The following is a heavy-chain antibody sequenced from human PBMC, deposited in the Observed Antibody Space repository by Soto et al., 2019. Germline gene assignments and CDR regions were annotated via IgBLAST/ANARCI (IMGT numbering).Heavy chain of an antibody. D-gene: IGHD6-13*01. CDR1: GGSISSGGYY. CDR2: IYYSGST. CDR3: ARDQRSWYNWFDP. V-gene: IGHV4-31*03. J-gene: IGHJ5*02. Sequence: QVQLQESGPGLVKPSQTLSLTCTVSGGSISSGGYYWSWIRQHPGKGLEWIGYIYYSGSTYYNPYLKSRVTITVDTSKNQFSHKLTSVTAADTAVYYCARDQRSWYNWFDPWGQGTLVTVSS.